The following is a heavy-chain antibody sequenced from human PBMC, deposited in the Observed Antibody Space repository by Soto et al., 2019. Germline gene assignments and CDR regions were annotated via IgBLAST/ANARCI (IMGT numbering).Heavy chain of an antibody. D-gene: IGHD3-10*02. Sequence: PGGSLRLSCAASGFTFSSYAMTWVRQAPGRGLVWVSRINGDGSSTIYADSVKGRFTISRDNAKNTLYLQMNSLRAEDTAVYYCARDDYVLRFDPWGQGTLVTVS. V-gene: IGHV3-74*01. CDR1: GFTFSSYA. CDR3: ARDDYVLRFDP. J-gene: IGHJ5*02. CDR2: INGDGSST.